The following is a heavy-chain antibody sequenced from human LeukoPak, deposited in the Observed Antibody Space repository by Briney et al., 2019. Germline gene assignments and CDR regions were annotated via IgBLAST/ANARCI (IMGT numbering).Heavy chain of an antibody. CDR3: AKDYRPVLRYFDWLLTFDY. Sequence: GRSLRLSCAASGSTFDDYAMHWVRQAPGKGLEWVSGISWNSGSIGYADSVKGRFTISRDNSKNTLYLQMNSLRAEDTAVYYCAKDYRPVLRYFDWLLTFDYWGQGTLVTVSS. J-gene: IGHJ4*02. CDR1: GSTFDDYA. V-gene: IGHV3-9*01. D-gene: IGHD3-9*01. CDR2: ISWNSGSI.